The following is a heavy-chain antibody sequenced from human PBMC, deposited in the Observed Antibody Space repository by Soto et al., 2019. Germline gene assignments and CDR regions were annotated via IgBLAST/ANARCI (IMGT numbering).Heavy chain of an antibody. D-gene: IGHD1-26*01. CDR1: GGSFSAYY. Sequence: SETLSLTCAVYGGSFSAYYWSWVRQPPGKGLEWIGGIIHSESTKYNPSLKSRVTISVDTSKNQFSLKLSSVTAADTAVYYCARQRPTDGRWEFANYYGMDVWGQGTPVTVSS. CDR2: IIHSEST. CDR3: ARQRPTDGRWEFANYYGMDV. J-gene: IGHJ6*02. V-gene: IGHV4-34*12.